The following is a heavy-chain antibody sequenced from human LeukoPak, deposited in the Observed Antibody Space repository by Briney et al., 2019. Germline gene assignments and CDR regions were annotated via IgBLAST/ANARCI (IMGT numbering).Heavy chain of an antibody. J-gene: IGHJ4*02. V-gene: IGHV1-46*01. CDR2: INPRDGST. CDR1: GYIFTYYY. CDR3: AASKAAAGYYFDS. D-gene: IGHD6-25*01. Sequence: ASVKVSCKASGYIFTYYYIRWVRQAPGQGLEWMGVINPRDGSTTYLQRFQGRVAMTRDTSTSTVYMDLSSLRSEDTAGYYCAASKAAAGYYFDSWGQGALVTVSS.